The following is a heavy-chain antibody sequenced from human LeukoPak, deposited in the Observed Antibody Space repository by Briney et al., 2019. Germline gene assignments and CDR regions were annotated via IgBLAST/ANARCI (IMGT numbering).Heavy chain of an antibody. CDR2: INPNSCGT. J-gene: IGHJ6*04. Sequence: GASVKVSCKDSGYTFTRYYMHWVRQAPGQGLEWMGWINPNSCGTNYVQKLQGRVTMTRDTSISTAYMELSRLRSDDTAVYYCARSRLRFLEWFKARETMDVWGKGTTVTVPS. CDR1: GYTFTRYY. V-gene: IGHV1-2*02. CDR3: ARSRLRFLEWFKARETMDV. D-gene: IGHD3-3*01.